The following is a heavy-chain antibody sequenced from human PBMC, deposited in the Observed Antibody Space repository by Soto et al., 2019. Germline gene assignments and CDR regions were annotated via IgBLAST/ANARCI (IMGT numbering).Heavy chain of an antibody. Sequence: ASVKVSCKASGYTFTSYYMHWVRQAPGQGLEWMGIINPSGGSTSYAQKFQGRVTMTRDTSTSTVYMELSSLRSEDTAVYYCAIAYSSGWTHHAFDIWGQGTMVTVSS. D-gene: IGHD6-19*01. CDR2: INPSGGST. J-gene: IGHJ3*02. CDR1: GYTFTSYY. CDR3: AIAYSSGWTHHAFDI. V-gene: IGHV1-46*01.